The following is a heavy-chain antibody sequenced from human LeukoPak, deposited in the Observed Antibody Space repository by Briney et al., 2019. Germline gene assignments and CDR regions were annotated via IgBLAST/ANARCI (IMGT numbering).Heavy chain of an antibody. J-gene: IGHJ4*02. CDR1: GFTVSTNY. Sequence: GGSLRLSCVVSGFTVSTNYMSWVRQAPGKGLEWVSLIYSGGSTYYADSVKGRFTMSRDNSKNTLYLQMNSLRAEDTAVYYCAKGVGYCSGGSCQQFDYWGQGTLVTVSS. D-gene: IGHD2-15*01. CDR2: IYSGGST. V-gene: IGHV3-53*01. CDR3: AKGVGYCSGGSCQQFDY.